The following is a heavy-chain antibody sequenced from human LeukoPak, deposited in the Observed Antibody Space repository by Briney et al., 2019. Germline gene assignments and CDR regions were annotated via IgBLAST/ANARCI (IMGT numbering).Heavy chain of an antibody. J-gene: IGHJ4*02. CDR2: ISSSGSTI. Sequence: PGGSLRLSCAASGFTFSSYEMNWVRQAAGKGLEWVSYISSSGSTIYYADSVKGRFTISRDNAKNSLYLQMNSLRAEDTAVYYCARDPALGAAAGIGYWGQGTLVTVSS. D-gene: IGHD6-13*01. CDR3: ARDPALGAAAGIGY. V-gene: IGHV3-48*03. CDR1: GFTFSSYE.